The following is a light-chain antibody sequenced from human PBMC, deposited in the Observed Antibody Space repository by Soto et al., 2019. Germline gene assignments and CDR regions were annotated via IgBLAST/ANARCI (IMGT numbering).Light chain of an antibody. J-gene: IGLJ2*01. CDR3: CSFAGNVV. CDR1: SSDVGSYNL. Sequence: QSALTQPASVSGSPGQSITISCTGTSSDVGSYNLVSWYQQPPGTAPKLMIYEGSKRPSGVSNRFSGSKSGNTASLTIAGLEAEDEADYYGCSFAGNVVFGGGTKLTVL. V-gene: IGLV2-23*01. CDR2: EGS.